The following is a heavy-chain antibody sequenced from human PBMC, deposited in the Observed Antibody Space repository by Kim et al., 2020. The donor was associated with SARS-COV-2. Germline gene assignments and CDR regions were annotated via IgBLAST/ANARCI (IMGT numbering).Heavy chain of an antibody. CDR3: AKDGGSGSYSYFNF. J-gene: IGHJ4*02. CDR2: ISASGAST. Sequence: GGSLRRSCAASGFTFSSYAMSWVRQAPGKGLEWVSAISASGASTYYADSVKGRFTISRDNSKNTLYLQMTSLRAEDTAIYFCAKDGGSGSYSYFNFWGQG. V-gene: IGHV3-23*01. CDR1: GFTFSSYA. D-gene: IGHD3-10*01.